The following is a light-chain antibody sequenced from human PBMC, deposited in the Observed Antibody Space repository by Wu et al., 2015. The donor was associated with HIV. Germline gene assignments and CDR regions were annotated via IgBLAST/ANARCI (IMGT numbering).Light chain of an antibody. CDR1: QNVNSH. J-gene: IGKJ2*01. Sequence: EVVMTQSPGTLSMSPGERATLSCRASQNVNSHLAWYQQKPGQAPRVLIYGAFHRVTGIPARFSGSGSKTEFTLTISSLQSEDFATYYCQQYSSNLYTFGQGTKIEIK. V-gene: IGKV3-15*01. CDR3: QQYSSNLYT. CDR2: GAF.